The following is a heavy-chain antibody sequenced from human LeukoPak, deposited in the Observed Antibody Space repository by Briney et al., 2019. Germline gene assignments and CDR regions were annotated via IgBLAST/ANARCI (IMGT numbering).Heavy chain of an antibody. Sequence: GGSLRLSCAASGFTFSDYSMNWVRQAPGKGLEWVSSISSSSPYIYYTDSVKGRFTISRDNAKNSLYLQMNSLRAEDTAVYYCARVYSRVGPFDYWGQGTLVTVSS. V-gene: IGHV3-21*01. CDR3: ARVYSRVGPFDY. CDR1: GFTFSDYS. CDR2: ISSSSPYI. D-gene: IGHD5-18*01. J-gene: IGHJ4*02.